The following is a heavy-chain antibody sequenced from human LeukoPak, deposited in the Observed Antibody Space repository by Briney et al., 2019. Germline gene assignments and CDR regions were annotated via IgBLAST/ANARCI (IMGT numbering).Heavy chain of an antibody. CDR3: ARDSHGYSSSSHLGY. D-gene: IGHD6-6*01. J-gene: IGHJ4*02. CDR2: INPNSGGT. V-gene: IGHV1-2*02. CDR1: GYTFTGYY. Sequence: ASVKVSCKASGYTFTGYYMHWVRQAPGQGLEWMGWINPNSGGTNYAQKFQGRVTMTRGTSISTAYMELSRLSSDDTAVYYCARDSHGYSSSSHLGYWGQGTLVTVSS.